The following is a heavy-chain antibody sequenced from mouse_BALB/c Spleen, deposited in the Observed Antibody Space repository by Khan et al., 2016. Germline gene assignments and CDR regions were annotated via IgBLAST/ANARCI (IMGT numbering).Heavy chain of an antibody. Sequence: EVELVESGGGLVQPGGSRKLSCAASGFSFSSFGMHWVRQAPEKGLEGGADISSGSSHIYYADTVKGRFIISRDNPKHTLFLQLTSIRSEDSAMSCCASKRARNSYAMDYWGQGTSFTVSS. J-gene: IGHJ4*01. CDR2: ISSGSSHI. CDR1: GFSFSSFG. V-gene: IGHV5-17*02. CDR3: ASKRARNSYAMDY. D-gene: IGHD3-3*01.